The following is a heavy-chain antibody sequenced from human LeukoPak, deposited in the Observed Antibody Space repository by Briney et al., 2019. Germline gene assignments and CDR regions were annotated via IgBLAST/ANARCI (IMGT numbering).Heavy chain of an antibody. D-gene: IGHD4-17*01. Sequence: GGSLRLSCAASGFTFSSYSMNRVRQAPGKGLEWVSSISSSSSYIYYADSVKGRFTISRDNAKNSLYLQMNSLRAEDTAVYYCARGTVTTYLDYWGQGTLVTVSS. V-gene: IGHV3-21*01. CDR1: GFTFSSYS. CDR3: ARGTVTTYLDY. CDR2: ISSSSSYI. J-gene: IGHJ4*02.